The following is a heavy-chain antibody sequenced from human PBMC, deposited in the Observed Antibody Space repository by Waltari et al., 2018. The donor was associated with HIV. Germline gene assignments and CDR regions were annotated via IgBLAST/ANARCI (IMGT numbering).Heavy chain of an antibody. CDR1: GYTFTSYA. D-gene: IGHD6-6*01. V-gene: IGHV1-3*01. CDR2: INAGNGNT. J-gene: IGHJ6*02. CDR3: ARGARRAYGMDV. Sequence: GAEVKKPGASVKVSCKASGYTFTSYAMHWVRQAPGQRLEWMGWINAGNGNTKYSQKFQGRVTITRDTSASTAYMELSSLRSEDTAVYYCARGARRAYGMDVWGQGTTVTVSS.